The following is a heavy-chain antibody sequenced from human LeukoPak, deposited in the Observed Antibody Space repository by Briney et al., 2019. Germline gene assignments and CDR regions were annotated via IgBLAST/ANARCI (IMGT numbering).Heavy chain of an antibody. J-gene: IGHJ4*02. CDR1: GFTFSSYA. D-gene: IGHD4-23*01. Sequence: GRSLRLSCAASGFTFSSYAMHWVRQAPGKGLEWVAVISYDGSNKYYADSVKGRFTISRDNSKNTLYLQMNSLRAEDTAVYYRARAVVTPPRILDYWGQGTLVTVSS. V-gene: IGHV3-30*04. CDR2: ISYDGSNK. CDR3: ARAVVTPPRILDY.